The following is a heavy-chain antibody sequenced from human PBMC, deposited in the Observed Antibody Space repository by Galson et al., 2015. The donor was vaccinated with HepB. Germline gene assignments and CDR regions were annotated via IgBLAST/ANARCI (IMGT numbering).Heavy chain of an antibody. Sequence: FLRLSCAASGFTFSSYAMSWVRQAPGKGLEWVSAISGSGGSTYYADSVKGRSTISRDNSKNTLYLQMNSLRAEDTAVYYCAKDRTIVGATRGYFDYWGQGTLVTVSS. CDR1: GFTFSSYA. J-gene: IGHJ4*02. CDR3: AKDRTIVGATRGYFDY. V-gene: IGHV3-23*01. D-gene: IGHD1-26*01. CDR2: ISGSGGST.